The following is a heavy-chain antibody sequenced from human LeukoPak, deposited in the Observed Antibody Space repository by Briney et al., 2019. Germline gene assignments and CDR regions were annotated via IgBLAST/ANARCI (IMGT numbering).Heavy chain of an antibody. CDR3: ESIAAAGHNFDY. Sequence: ASVKVSCKASVYIFTSYNIYWVRQAPGQGLEWMGIINHNGGSTNYAQKFQGRVTMTRDTSTSTVYMEPSSLRSEDTAVYYCESIAAAGHNFDYWGQGTLVTVSS. CDR1: VYIFTSYN. D-gene: IGHD6-13*01. CDR2: INHNGGST. J-gene: IGHJ4*02. V-gene: IGHV1-46*01.